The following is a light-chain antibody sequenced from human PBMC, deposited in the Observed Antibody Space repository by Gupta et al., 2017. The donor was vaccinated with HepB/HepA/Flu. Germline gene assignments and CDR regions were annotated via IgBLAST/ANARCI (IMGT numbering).Light chain of an antibody. V-gene: IGKV3-15*01. Sequence: IVMTQSPATLSVSPGERATLSCRASQSVSSNLAWYQQKPGQAPRLLIYGASTRATGIPARFSGSGSGTEFTLTISSLQSEDFAVYYGQQYNNWPPYTLGQGTKLEIK. CDR2: GAS. CDR3: QQYNNWPPYT. CDR1: QSVSSN. J-gene: IGKJ2*01.